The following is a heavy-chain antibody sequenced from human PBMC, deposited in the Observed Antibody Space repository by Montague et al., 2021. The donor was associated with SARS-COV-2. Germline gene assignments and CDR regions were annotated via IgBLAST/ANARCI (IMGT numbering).Heavy chain of an antibody. V-gene: IGHV4-4*02. CDR2: IYHSGTT. CDR1: GGSVSSDNW. CDR3: ARGTSTINMIVVVITGIGYYFDY. Sequence: SETLSLTCTVSGGSVSSDNWWTWVRQPPGKGLEWIGEIYHSGTTNYNPSLQSRVTISVDKSRNHLSLNLRSVTAADTAVYYCARGTSTINMIVVVITGIGYYFDYWGQGTLVTVSS. J-gene: IGHJ4*02. D-gene: IGHD3-22*01.